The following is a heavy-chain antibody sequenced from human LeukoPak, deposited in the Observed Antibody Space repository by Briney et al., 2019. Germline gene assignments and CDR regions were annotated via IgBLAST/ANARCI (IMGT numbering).Heavy chain of an antibody. V-gene: IGHV1-8*01. D-gene: IGHD3-10*01. Sequence: ASLKVSCKASRYTLSRYEINWGRHATQQRRGRRGWMNPNSGNTGYAQKSQGRVTMTRNTSINTAYMELSSLRSEDTAVYYCARGHEIWFGDAGGYWGQGTLVTVSS. CDR1: RYTLSRYE. CDR3: ARGHEIWFGDAGGY. CDR2: MNPNSGNT. J-gene: IGHJ4*02.